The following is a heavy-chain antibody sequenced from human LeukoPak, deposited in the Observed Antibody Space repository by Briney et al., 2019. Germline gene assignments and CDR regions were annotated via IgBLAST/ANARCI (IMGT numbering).Heavy chain of an antibody. V-gene: IGHV1-2*02. Sequence: GASVKVSCKASGYTFTGYYMHWVRQAPGQGLEWMGWINPNSGGTNYAQKFQARVTMTRDTSTSTAYMELSRLRSDDTAVYYCAREMATTRDAFDIWGQGTMVTVSS. CDR3: AREMATTRDAFDI. CDR2: INPNSGGT. D-gene: IGHD5-24*01. J-gene: IGHJ3*02. CDR1: GYTFTGYY.